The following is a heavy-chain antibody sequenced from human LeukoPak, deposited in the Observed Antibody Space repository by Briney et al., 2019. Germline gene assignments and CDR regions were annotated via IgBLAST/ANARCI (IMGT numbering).Heavy chain of an antibody. J-gene: IGHJ3*02. CDR1: GFTFSNYE. Sequence: PGGSLRLSCAASGFTFSNYEMNWVRQAPGKGLEWIGSIYYSGSTYYNPSLKSRVTISVDTSKNQFSLKLSSVTAADTAVYCCARHPFSLTALDAFDIWGQGTMVTVSS. CDR3: ARHPFSLTALDAFDI. CDR2: IYYSGST. D-gene: IGHD2-21*02. V-gene: IGHV4-39*01.